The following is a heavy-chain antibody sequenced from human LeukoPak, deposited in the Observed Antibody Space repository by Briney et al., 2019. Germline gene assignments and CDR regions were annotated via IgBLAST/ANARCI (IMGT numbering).Heavy chain of an antibody. CDR2: MNPNSGNT. D-gene: IGHD2-2*01. CDR1: GYTFTSYD. Sequence: ASVKVSCKASGYTFTSYDINWVRQATGQGVEWMGWMNPNSGNTGYAQKFQGRVTITRNTSISTAYMEMSSLRSEDTAVYYCARGFVVVPGRKNWFDPWGQGTLVTVSS. J-gene: IGHJ5*02. V-gene: IGHV1-8*03. CDR3: ARGFVVVPGRKNWFDP.